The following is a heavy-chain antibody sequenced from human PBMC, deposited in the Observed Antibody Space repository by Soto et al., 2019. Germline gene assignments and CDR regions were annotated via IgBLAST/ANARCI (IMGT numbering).Heavy chain of an antibody. V-gene: IGHV1-18*01. D-gene: IGHD3-16*01. CDR2: INPXNGNT. CDR1: GYTFTSYG. CDR3: ARDWFGIDY. Sequence: QVQLVQSGAEVKKPGASVKVSCKASGYTFTSYGISWVRQAPGQGLEWMGWINPXNGNTNYARKLQGRVTMTTDTSXXXXXXXLXSLRSDDTAVYYCARDWFGIDYWGQGTLVTVSS. J-gene: IGHJ4*02.